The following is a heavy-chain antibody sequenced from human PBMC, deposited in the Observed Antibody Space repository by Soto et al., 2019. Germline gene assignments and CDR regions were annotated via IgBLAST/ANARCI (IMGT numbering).Heavy chain of an antibody. J-gene: IGHJ6*02. Sequence: LRLSCAASGFTFSSYAMHWVRQAPGKGLEWVAVISYDGSNKYYADSVKGRFTISRDNSKNTLYLQMNSLRAEDTAVYYCAREDLGSLYYGMDVWGQGTTVTVSS. CDR3: AREDLGSLYYGMDV. V-gene: IGHV3-30-3*01. D-gene: IGHD1-26*01. CDR2: ISYDGSNK. CDR1: GFTFSSYA.